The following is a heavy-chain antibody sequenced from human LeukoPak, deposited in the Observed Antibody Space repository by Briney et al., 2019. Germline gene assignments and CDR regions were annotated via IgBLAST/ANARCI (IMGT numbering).Heavy chain of an antibody. Sequence: GGSLRLSCAASGFTFSSYAMNWVRQAPGKGLAWVSGINNSGGSTYYADSVKGRFTISRDNSKNTLYLQMNSLRAEDTAVYYCAKPPGLRRLDPWGQGALVTVSS. D-gene: IGHD5-12*01. J-gene: IGHJ5*02. CDR1: GFTFSSYA. CDR3: AKPPGLRRLDP. CDR2: INNSGGST. V-gene: IGHV3-23*01.